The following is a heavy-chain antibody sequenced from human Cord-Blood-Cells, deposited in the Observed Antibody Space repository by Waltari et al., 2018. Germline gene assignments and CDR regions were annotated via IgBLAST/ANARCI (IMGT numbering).Heavy chain of an antibody. Sequence: QVQLVQSGAEVKKPGASVKVSCKASGYTFTGYYMHWVRQAAGKGLEWMGWINTNSGGTNYAQKLQGWVTMTRDTSISTAYMELSRLRSDDTAVYYCARDVLYYNWRTDAFDIWGQGTMVTVSS. CDR1: GYTFTGYY. CDR2: INTNSGGT. CDR3: ARDVLYYNWRTDAFDI. V-gene: IGHV1-2*04. D-gene: IGHD1-1*01. J-gene: IGHJ3*02.